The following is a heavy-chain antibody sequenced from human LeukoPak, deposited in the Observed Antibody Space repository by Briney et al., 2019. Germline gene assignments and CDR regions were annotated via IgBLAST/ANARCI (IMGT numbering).Heavy chain of an antibody. CDR1: GFTFSSYG. CDR2: IRSDGSNK. Sequence: GGSLRLSCAASGFTFSSYGMHWVRQAPGKGLEWVAFIRSDGSNKYYADSVKGRFTISRDNSKNTLYLQMNSLRAEDTAVYYCAKVYSATMVRGVIIPRGMDVWGQGTTVTVSS. V-gene: IGHV3-30*02. D-gene: IGHD3-10*01. J-gene: IGHJ6*02. CDR3: AKVYSATMVRGVIIPRGMDV.